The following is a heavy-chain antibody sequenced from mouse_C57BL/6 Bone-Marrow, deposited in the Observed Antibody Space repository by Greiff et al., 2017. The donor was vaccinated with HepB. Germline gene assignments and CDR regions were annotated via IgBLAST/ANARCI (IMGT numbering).Heavy chain of an antibody. CDR2: IDPETGGT. J-gene: IGHJ3*01. D-gene: IGHD1-1*01. CDR3: TRGPLRKGFAY. V-gene: IGHV1-15*01. CDR1: GYTFTDYE. Sequence: VQLQQSGAELVRPGASVTLSCKASGYTFTDYEMHWVKQTPVHGLEWIGAIDPETGGTAYNQKFKGKAILTADKSSSTAYMELRSLTSEDSAVYYCTRGPLRKGFAYWGQGTLVTVSA.